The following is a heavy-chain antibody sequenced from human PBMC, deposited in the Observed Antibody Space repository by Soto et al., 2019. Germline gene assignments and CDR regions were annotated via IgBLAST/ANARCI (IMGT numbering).Heavy chain of an antibody. Sequence: PLGSLRLSFAASGFTFSDYYMSSIRQAPGKGLEWVSYISSISSYTNYADSVKGRFTISRENAKNPLYLQMNSLRAEDKAVYYCARDRYYDSRGPNWFDPWGRGNQVTVS. D-gene: IGHD3-22*01. V-gene: IGHV3-11*06. CDR3: ARDRYYDSRGPNWFDP. J-gene: IGHJ5*02. CDR2: ISSISSYT. CDR1: GFTFSDYY.